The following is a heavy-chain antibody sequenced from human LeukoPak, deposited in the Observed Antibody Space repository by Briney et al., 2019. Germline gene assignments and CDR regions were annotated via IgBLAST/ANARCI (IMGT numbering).Heavy chain of an antibody. D-gene: IGHD3-16*01. J-gene: IGHJ6*02. Sequence: SETLSLTCTVSGGSVSSGSYYWSWVRQPSGKGLEWVGYMDYSGSTNYNPSLKSRVSISVETSKSQFSLKLSSVAAADTAVYYCARDRFRAGMDVWGQGTTVTVSS. V-gene: IGHV4-61*01. CDR3: ARDRFRAGMDV. CDR1: GGSVSSGSYY. CDR2: MDYSGST.